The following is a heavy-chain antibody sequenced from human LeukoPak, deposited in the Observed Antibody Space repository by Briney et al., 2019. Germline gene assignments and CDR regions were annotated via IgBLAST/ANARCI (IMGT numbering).Heavy chain of an antibody. Sequence: ASVKVSCKASGYTFTGYYMHWVRQAPGQGLEWMGWINPNSGGTSYAQKFQGRVTMTRDTSTSTVYMELSSLRSEDTAVYYCARDLARPAGDYWGQGTLVTVSS. V-gene: IGHV1-2*02. D-gene: IGHD3-10*01. CDR3: ARDLARPAGDY. J-gene: IGHJ4*02. CDR1: GYTFTGYY. CDR2: INPNSGGT.